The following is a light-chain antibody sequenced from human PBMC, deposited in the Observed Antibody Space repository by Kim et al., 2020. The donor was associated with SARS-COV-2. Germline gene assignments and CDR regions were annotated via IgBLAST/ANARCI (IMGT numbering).Light chain of an antibody. Sequence: SVSAGQTASITCSGDKLGDRYSCWYQQEPGQSPVLVIYQDSKRPSGIPERFSGSNSGNTATLTISGTQAMDEADYYCQAWDSSTAVFGGGTQLTVL. V-gene: IGLV3-1*01. CDR1: KLGDRY. J-gene: IGLJ3*02. CDR2: QDS. CDR3: QAWDSSTAV.